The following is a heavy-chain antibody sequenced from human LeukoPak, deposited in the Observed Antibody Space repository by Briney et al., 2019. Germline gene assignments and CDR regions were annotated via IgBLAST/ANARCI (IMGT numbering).Heavy chain of an antibody. J-gene: IGHJ6*02. CDR1: GYTFTSYN. Sequence: SVNVSCRASGYTFTSYNMHWVRQAPGQGLEWMGVINPSGGSTSYAQKFQGRVTVTRDTSTSKVYMELSSLRSEDTAVYYCASCLDVGRYCYYGMDVWGQGTTVTVSS. CDR2: INPSGGST. V-gene: IGHV1-46*01. D-gene: IGHD3-16*01. CDR3: ASCLDVGRYCYYGMDV.